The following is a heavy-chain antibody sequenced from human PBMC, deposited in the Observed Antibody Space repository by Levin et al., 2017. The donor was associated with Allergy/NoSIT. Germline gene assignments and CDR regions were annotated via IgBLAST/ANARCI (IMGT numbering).Heavy chain of an antibody. CDR3: ARDYCSTTSCYDS. V-gene: IGHV3-30*02. CDR1: GFTFNTHG. CDR2: IRYDGTRQ. D-gene: IGHD2-2*01. Sequence: GGSLILSCVASGFTFNTHGMQWARQAPGKGLEWVAFIRYDGTRQYYADSVKGRFSISRDNSKNTVYLQMSRLRAEDTAVYYCARDYCSTTSCYDSWGQGTLVTVSS. J-gene: IGHJ4*02.